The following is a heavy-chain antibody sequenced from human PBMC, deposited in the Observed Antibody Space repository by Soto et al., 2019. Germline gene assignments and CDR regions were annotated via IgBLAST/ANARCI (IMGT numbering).Heavy chain of an antibody. CDR2: ISAYNGNT. CDR3: ASTLRGYYYGMDV. V-gene: IGHV1-18*04. J-gene: IGHJ6*02. D-gene: IGHD3-10*01. CDR1: GYTFTGYY. Sequence: GASVKVSCKASGYTFTGYYMHWVRQAPGQGLEWMGWISAYNGNTNYAQKLQGRVTMTRDTSTSTVYMELSSLRSEDTVVYYCASTLRGYYYGMDVWGQGTTVTV.